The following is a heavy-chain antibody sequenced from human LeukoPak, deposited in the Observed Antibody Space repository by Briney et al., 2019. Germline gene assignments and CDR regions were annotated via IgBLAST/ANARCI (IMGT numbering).Heavy chain of an antibody. Sequence: SQTLSLTCIVSGGSISSYYWSWIRQPPGKGLEWIGYIYYSGITNYNPSLKSRVTISVDTSKNQFSLKLNSVTAADTAVYYCARGEIYNWFDPWGQGTLVTVSS. V-gene: IGHV4-59*01. CDR2: IYYSGIT. J-gene: IGHJ5*02. CDR3: ARGEIYNWFDP. CDR1: GGSISSYY. D-gene: IGHD2-15*01.